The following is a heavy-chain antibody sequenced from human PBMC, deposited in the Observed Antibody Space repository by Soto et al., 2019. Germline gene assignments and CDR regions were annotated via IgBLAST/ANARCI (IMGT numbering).Heavy chain of an antibody. J-gene: IGHJ6*02. CDR1: GYTFTSYD. CDR2: RNPNSGNT. Sequence: ASVKVSCKSSGYTFTSYDINWVRQATGQGLEGMGWRNPNSGNTGYAQKLQGRVTMTRNTCISTAYMELSSLRSEDTAVYYCATGYYDFWSGYFSDYYYGMDVWGQGTTVTVSS. CDR3: ATGYYDFWSGYFSDYYYGMDV. V-gene: IGHV1-8*01. D-gene: IGHD3-3*01.